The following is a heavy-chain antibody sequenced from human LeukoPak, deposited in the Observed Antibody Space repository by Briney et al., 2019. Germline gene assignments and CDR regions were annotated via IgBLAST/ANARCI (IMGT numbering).Heavy chain of an antibody. J-gene: IGHJ5*02. V-gene: IGHV7-4-1*02. D-gene: IGHD2-2*01. CDR1: GYTFTSYG. CDR2: INTNTGNP. Sequence: ASVKVSCKASGYTFTSYGISWVRQAPGQGLEWMGWINTNTGNPTYAQGFTGRFVFSLDTSVSTAYLQISSLKAEDTAVYYCARLGGYCSSTSCQGFDPWGQGTLVTVSS. CDR3: ARLGGYCSSTSCQGFDP.